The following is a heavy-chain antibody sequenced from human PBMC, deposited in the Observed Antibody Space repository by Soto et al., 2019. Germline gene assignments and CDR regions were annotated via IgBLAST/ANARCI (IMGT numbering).Heavy chain of an antibody. Sequence: ASVKVSCKVSGYTLTELSMHWVRQAPGKGLEWMGGFDPEDGETIYAQKFQGRVTMTEDTSTDTAYMELSSLRSEDTAVYYCATADYDFWSGDEGYYGMGVWGQGTTVTVSS. CDR2: FDPEDGET. D-gene: IGHD3-3*01. CDR1: GYTLTELS. J-gene: IGHJ6*02. CDR3: ATADYDFWSGDEGYYGMGV. V-gene: IGHV1-24*01.